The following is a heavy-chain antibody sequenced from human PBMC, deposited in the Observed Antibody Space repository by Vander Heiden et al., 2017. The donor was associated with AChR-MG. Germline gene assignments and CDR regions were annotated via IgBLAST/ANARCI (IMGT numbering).Heavy chain of an antibody. V-gene: IGHV1-69*06. D-gene: IGHD3-10*01. Sequence: QVQLVQSGAEVKKPGSSVKVSCKASGGTFSSYAISWVRQAPGQGLEWMGGIIPIFGTANYAQKFQGRVTITADKSTSTAYMELSSLRSEDTAVYYCAGARDYYGSGSYLRFDPWGQGTLVTVSS. CDR3: AGARDYYGSGSYLRFDP. J-gene: IGHJ5*02. CDR2: IIPIFGTA. CDR1: GGTFSSYA.